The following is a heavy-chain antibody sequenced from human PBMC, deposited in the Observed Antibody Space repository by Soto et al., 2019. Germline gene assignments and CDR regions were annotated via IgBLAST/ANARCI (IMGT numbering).Heavy chain of an antibody. CDR3: YYFTPHMESKFFES. CDR1: GFSLTTSGVG. J-gene: IGHJ1*01. Sequence: QITLRESVPTLVKPTQTLTLTCHFSGFSLTTSGVGGRWFRQKPGEALEWLALIFWYGNKRYSPLLNNRVNSANSASKNEVVLTMTNMLPGDTDTHVCYYFTPHMESKFFESWGQGIHVTVSS. V-gene: IGHV2-5*01. D-gene: IGHD3-3*01. CDR2: IFWYGNK.